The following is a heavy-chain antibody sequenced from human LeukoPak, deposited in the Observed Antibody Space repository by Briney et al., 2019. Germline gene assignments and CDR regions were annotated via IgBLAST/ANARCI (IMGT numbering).Heavy chain of an antibody. V-gene: IGHV1-69*05. D-gene: IGHD3-22*01. Sequence: SVKVSCKASGGTFSSYAISWVRQAPGQGREWMGRIIPIFGTANYAQKFQGRVTTTTDESTSTAYMEPSSLRSEDTAVYYCARNYYDSSGYYTLSSPWGQGTLVTVSS. CDR2: IIPIFGTA. CDR1: GGTFSSYA. CDR3: ARNYYDSSGYYTLSSP. J-gene: IGHJ5*02.